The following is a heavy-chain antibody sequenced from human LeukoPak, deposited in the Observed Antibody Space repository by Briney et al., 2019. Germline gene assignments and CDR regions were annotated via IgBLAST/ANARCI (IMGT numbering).Heavy chain of an antibody. J-gene: IGHJ4*02. CDR2: ISPRSNSI. CDR1: GFTFSDYA. D-gene: IGHD6-19*01. Sequence: GGSLRLSCTASGFTFSDYAMTWVRQAPGKGLQWISAISPRSNSIYYSDSVGGRFTVSRDNSKNTLYLQMNRLTAEDTAVYYCAKNLRTSVAAFEYWGQGTLVTVSS. CDR3: AKNLRTSVAAFEY. V-gene: IGHV3-23*01.